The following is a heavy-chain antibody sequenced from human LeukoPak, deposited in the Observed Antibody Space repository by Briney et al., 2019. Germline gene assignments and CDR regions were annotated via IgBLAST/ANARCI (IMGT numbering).Heavy chain of an antibody. CDR1: GYTFSSYA. D-gene: IGHD5-18*01. J-gene: IGHJ6*02. CDR3: ARAKIKDTAVVYYYYYGMDV. Sequence: ASVKVSCKASGYTFSSYAMNWVRQAPGQGLEWMGWINTNTGNPTYAQGFTGRFVFSLDTSVSTAYLQISSLKAEDTAVYYCARAKIKDTAVVYYYYYGMDVWGQGTTVTVSS. V-gene: IGHV7-4-1*02. CDR2: INTNTGNP.